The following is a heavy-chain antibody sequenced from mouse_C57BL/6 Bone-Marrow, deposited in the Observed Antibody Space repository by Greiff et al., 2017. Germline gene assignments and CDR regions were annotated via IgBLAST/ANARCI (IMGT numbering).Heavy chain of an antibody. CDR1: GYAFSSYW. J-gene: IGHJ1*03. V-gene: IGHV1-80*01. CDR3: ANRSFDV. CDR2: IYPGDGDT. Sequence: VQLQQSGAELVKPGASVKISCKASGYAFSSYWMSWVKQRPGKGLEWIGQIYPGDGDTNYNGKFKGKATLTADKSSSTAYMQLSSLTSEDSAVYFCANRSFDVWGTGTTVTVSS. D-gene: IGHD1-1*01.